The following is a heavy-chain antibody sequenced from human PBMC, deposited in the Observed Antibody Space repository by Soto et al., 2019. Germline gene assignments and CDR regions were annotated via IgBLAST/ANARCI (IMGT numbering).Heavy chain of an antibody. V-gene: IGHV3-23*01. CDR1: GFPFNSFA. D-gene: IGHD6-13*01. CDR2: ISGSGGST. J-gene: IGHJ2*01. Sequence: SLRLSCSASGFPFNSFAMSRGRPAPGKGVEWGSAISGSGGSTYYADSVKGRFTISRDNSKNTLYLQMNSLRAEDTAVYYCAKDRVLVTAAAGTLEWYFDLWGRGTLVTVSS. CDR3: AKDRVLVTAAAGTLEWYFDL.